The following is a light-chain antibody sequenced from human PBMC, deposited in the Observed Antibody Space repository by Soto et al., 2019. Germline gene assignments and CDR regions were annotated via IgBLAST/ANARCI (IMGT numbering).Light chain of an antibody. Sequence: AIQLTQSPSSLSASVGDRVTITCRASQGSSSALAWYQQKPGKPPKLLIYDASSLESGVPSRFSGSGSGTDFTLTISSLQPEDFATYYCQQFNSYLRTFGQGTKVEIK. CDR2: DAS. V-gene: IGKV1-13*02. J-gene: IGKJ1*01. CDR3: QQFNSYLRT. CDR1: QGSSSA.